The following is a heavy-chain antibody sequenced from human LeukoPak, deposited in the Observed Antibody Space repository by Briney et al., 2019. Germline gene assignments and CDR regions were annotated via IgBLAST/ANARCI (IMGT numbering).Heavy chain of an antibody. D-gene: IGHD1-7*01. V-gene: IGHV5-51*01. J-gene: IGHJ3*02. CDR3: ARRATGTGNAFDI. CDR2: IYPGDSDT. Sequence: GESLKISCKGSGYSFTSYWIGWVRQMPGKGLEWMGIIYPGDSDTTYSPSFQGQVTISGDKSISTAYLQWSSLKASDTAMYYCARRATGTGNAFDIWGQGTMVTVSS. CDR1: GYSFTSYW.